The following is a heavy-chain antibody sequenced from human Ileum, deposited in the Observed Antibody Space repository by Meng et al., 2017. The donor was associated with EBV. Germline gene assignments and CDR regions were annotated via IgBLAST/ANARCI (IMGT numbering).Heavy chain of an antibody. CDR3: ARGGPYPDSSGFHWYFDI. V-gene: IGHV7-4-1*02. Sequence: QVQLVQSGSELKKPGAPVKGSCRASGYTFINYAINWVRQAPGQGLEWMGWINTHTGNPTYGQGFTGRFVLSSDTSVSTANLQISSLKAEDTAVYYCARGGPYPDSSGFHWYFDIWGRGTLVTVAS. CDR1: GYTFINYA. CDR2: INTHTGNP. J-gene: IGHJ2*01. D-gene: IGHD3-22*01.